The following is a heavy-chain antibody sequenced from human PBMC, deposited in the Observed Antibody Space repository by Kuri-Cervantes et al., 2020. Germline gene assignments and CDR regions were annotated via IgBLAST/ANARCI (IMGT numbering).Heavy chain of an antibody. Sequence: GESLKISCAASGFTFSSYAVHWVRQAPGKGLEWVAVISYDGSNKYYADSVKGRFTISRDNSKNTLYLQMNSLRAEETAVYYCARDGGSSSWYSLDGGMDVWGQGTTVTVSS. CDR1: GFTFSSYA. J-gene: IGHJ6*02. D-gene: IGHD6-13*01. CDR3: ARDGGSSSWYSLDGGMDV. CDR2: ISYDGSNK. V-gene: IGHV3-30-3*01.